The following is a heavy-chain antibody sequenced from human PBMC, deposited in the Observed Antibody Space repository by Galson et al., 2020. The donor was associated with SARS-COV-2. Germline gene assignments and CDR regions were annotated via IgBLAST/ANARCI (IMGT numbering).Heavy chain of an antibody. CDR3: TSLWL. Sequence: GESLKISCAASGFTFSSYSMNWVRQAPGKGLEWVSSISSSSSYIYYADSVKGRFTISRDNSKNTLYLQMNSLRAEDTAVYYCTSLWLWGQGSLVTVSS. CDR1: GFTFSSYS. CDR2: ISSSSSYI. D-gene: IGHD6-19*01. V-gene: IGHV3-21*01. J-gene: IGHJ4*02.